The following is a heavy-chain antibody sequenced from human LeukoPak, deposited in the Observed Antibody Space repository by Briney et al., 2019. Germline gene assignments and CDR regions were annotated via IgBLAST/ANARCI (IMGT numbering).Heavy chain of an antibody. CDR3: ARDWRGYYYDC. Sequence: SQTLPLTCAISGDSVSGDSVAWNWIRQSPSRGLEWLGRTYYRSKWYNDYAASVKSRLSINPDTSKNQFSLHLNSVTPEDTAIYYCARDWRGYYYDCWGQGTLVTVSS. V-gene: IGHV6-1*01. CDR1: GDSVSGDSVA. J-gene: IGHJ4*02. CDR2: TYYRSKWYN.